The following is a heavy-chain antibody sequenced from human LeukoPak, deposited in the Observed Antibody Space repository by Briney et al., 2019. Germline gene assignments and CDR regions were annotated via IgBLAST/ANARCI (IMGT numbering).Heavy chain of an antibody. D-gene: IGHD1-26*01. J-gene: IGHJ4*02. CDR1: GGSISSSSYY. CDR3: ARQKWEPYFDY. Sequence: SETLSLTCTVSGGSISSSSYYWGWIRQPPGKGLEWIVSIYYSGSTYYNPSLKSRVTISVDTSKNQFSLKLSSVTAADTAVYYCARQKWEPYFDYWGQGTLVTVSS. CDR2: IYYSGST. V-gene: IGHV4-39*01.